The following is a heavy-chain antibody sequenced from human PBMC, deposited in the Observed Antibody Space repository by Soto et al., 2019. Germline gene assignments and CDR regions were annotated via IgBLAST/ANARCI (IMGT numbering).Heavy chain of an antibody. CDR2: IWYDVSNK. CDR3: ETCGADYCHSRVEX. D-gene: IGHD3-3*01. J-gene: IGHJ6*03. V-gene: IGHV3-33*01. Sequence: RSGSACVSTFSHYGMHFVLQAPSNVLEWVSVIWYDVSNKYYPDYVKGRFTISRDNSKNTLYLQMNSLRAEDTAVHYCETCGADYCHSRVEXWGKGTRV. CDR1: VSTFSHYG.